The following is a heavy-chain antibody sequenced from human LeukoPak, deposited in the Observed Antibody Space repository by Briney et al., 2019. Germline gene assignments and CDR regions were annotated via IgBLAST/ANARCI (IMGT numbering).Heavy chain of an antibody. CDR3: ASGYRYGNY. J-gene: IGHJ4*02. V-gene: IGHV3-53*01. Sequence: GGSLRLSCKASGFTVSSNYMTWVRQAPGKGLEWVSVIYSGDNTYYADSVKGRFTISRDNSKNTLYLQMNSLRAEDTAMYYCASGYRYGNYWGQGTLVTVSS. D-gene: IGHD5-18*01. CDR2: IYSGDNT. CDR1: GFTVSSNY.